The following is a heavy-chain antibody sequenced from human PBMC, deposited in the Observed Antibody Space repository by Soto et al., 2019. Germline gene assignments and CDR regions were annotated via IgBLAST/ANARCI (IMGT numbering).Heavy chain of an antibody. J-gene: IGHJ4*02. CDR1: GYTFTDYY. CDR2: INPNSGGT. Sequence: ASVKVSCKASGYTFTDYYMHWVRQAPGQGLEWMGWINPNSGGTNYPQRFQGRVTMTRDTSISTVYMELSRLRSDDTAVYYCARDSPSLSYCGGDCYSIDYWGQRTPVTVSS. V-gene: IGHV1-2*02. D-gene: IGHD2-21*02. CDR3: ARDSPSLSYCGGDCYSIDY.